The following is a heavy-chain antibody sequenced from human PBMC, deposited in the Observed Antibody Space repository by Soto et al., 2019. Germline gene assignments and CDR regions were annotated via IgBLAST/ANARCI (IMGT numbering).Heavy chain of an antibody. Sequence: ASVKVSCKASGYTFTSYAMHWVRQAPGQRLEWMGWINAGNGNTKYSQKFQGRVTITRDTSASTAYMELSSLRSEDTAVYYCAREGLVVRMCDYWGQGTLVTVSS. CDR2: INAGNGNT. V-gene: IGHV1-3*01. J-gene: IGHJ4*02. D-gene: IGHD3-22*01. CDR3: AREGLVVRMCDY. CDR1: GYTFTSYA.